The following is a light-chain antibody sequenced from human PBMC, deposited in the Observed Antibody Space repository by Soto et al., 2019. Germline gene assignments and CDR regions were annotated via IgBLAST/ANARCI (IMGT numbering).Light chain of an antibody. Sequence: QSALTQPASLSGSPGQSITISCTGTSSDIGFYHYVSWYQQHPGQAPKLIIYDVTNRPTGVSDRFSGSKSGSAAALTISGLQPADEADYYCSSYSGSSALVFGGGTKLTVL. CDR3: SSYSGSSALV. J-gene: IGLJ2*01. CDR1: SSDIGFYHY. CDR2: DVT. V-gene: IGLV2-14*03.